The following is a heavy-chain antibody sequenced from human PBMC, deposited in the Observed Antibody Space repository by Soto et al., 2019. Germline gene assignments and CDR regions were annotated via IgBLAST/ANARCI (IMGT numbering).Heavy chain of an antibody. CDR2: ISAHNGNT. J-gene: IGHJ4*02. CDR1: GYTFTSYG. CDR3: ARDTAMALPDA. Sequence: QVQLVQSGAEVKKPGASVKVSCRASGYTFTSYGITWVRQAPGQGLEWMGWISAHNGNTKYAQKLQGRVTMTTDTSTSTAYMEVRSLRSDDTAVYYCARDTAMALPDAWGQGTLVTVSS. D-gene: IGHD5-18*01. V-gene: IGHV1-18*01.